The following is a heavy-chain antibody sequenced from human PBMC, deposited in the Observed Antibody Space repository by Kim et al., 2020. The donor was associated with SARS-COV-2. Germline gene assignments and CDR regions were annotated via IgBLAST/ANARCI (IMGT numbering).Heavy chain of an antibody. CDR2: IGTAGDT. Sequence: GGSLRLSCAASGFTFSSYDMHWVRQATGKGLEWVSAIGTAGDTYYPGSVKGRFTISRENAKNSLYLQMNSLRAGDTAVYYCARGVGYYDSSGYYLGHGMDVWGQGTTVTVSS. V-gene: IGHV3-13*01. J-gene: IGHJ6*02. D-gene: IGHD3-22*01. CDR1: GFTFSSYD. CDR3: ARGVGYYDSSGYYLGHGMDV.